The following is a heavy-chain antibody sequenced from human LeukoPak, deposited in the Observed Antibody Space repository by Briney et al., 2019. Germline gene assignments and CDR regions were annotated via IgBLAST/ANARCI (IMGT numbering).Heavy chain of an antibody. CDR2: INWSGGST. CDR1: GFAFDEHG. D-gene: IGHD3-10*01. J-gene: IGHJ4*02. Sequence: GGSLRLSCTASGFAFDEHGMSWVRQVPGKGLEWVSGINWSGGSTGYADPLRGRFTISRDNAKNSLYLQMDSLRAEDTALYYCARAPIISPFYFDYWGQGTLVTVSS. CDR3: ARAPIISPFYFDY. V-gene: IGHV3-20*04.